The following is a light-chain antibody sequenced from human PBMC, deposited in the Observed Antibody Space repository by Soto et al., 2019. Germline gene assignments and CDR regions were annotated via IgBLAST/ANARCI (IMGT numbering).Light chain of an antibody. V-gene: IGLV2-14*03. CDR2: DVT. J-gene: IGLJ1*01. Sequence: QSVLAQPASVSGSPGQSITISCTGTSSDVGGYNFVTWHQQHPGKAPKLIIHDVTNRPSGVSDRFSGSKSGNTASLTISGLQAEDEADYYCSSYTSRRTYVFGTGTKATVL. CDR1: SSDVGGYNF. CDR3: SSYTSRRTYV.